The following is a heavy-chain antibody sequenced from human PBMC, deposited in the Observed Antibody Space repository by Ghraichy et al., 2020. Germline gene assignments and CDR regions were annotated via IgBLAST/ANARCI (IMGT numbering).Heavy chain of an antibody. J-gene: IGHJ6*02. Sequence: GASLRLSCAAAGYTFSDHYMDWVRQAPGTGLEWVARIKNKFNGYTTEYAASVQGRFTISRDDSQNSLYLQMNSLKTEDTAVYYCARAAYSHGLDVWGQGTTVTVSS. V-gene: IGHV3-72*01. CDR2: IKNKFNGYTT. D-gene: IGHD2-21*01. CDR3: ARAAYSHGLDV. CDR1: GYTFSDHY.